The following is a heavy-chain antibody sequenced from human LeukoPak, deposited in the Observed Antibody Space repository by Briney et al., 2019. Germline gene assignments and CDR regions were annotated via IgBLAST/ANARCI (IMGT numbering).Heavy chain of an antibody. J-gene: IGHJ4*02. Sequence: SETLSLTCTVSGGSISSSSYYWGWIRQPPGKGLEWIGSIYYSGSTYYNPSLKSRVTLSVDTPKNQFSLKLSSVTAADTAVYYGARQGPPQYYYDSSGYFDYWGQGTLVTVSS. CDR1: GGSISSSSYY. V-gene: IGHV4-39*01. D-gene: IGHD3-22*01. CDR3: ARQGPPQYYYDSSGYFDY. CDR2: IYYSGST.